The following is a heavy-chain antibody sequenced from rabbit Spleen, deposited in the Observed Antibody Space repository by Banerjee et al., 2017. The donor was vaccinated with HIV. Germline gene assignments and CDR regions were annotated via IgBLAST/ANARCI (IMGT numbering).Heavy chain of an antibody. J-gene: IGHJ4*01. D-gene: IGHD6-1*01. Sequence: QSLEESGGDLVKPGASLTLTCTASGFSFSSSYWICWVRQAPGKGLEWIACIDAGSSGSTYYSSWAKGLFIMSRTSSTTVTLQMTSLTAADTATYFCARSRYYDFDYSGYSYAIPNNLWGPGTLVTVS. CDR2: IDAGSSGST. CDR1: GFSFSSSYW. V-gene: IGHV1S40*01. CDR3: ARSRYYDFDYSGYSYAIPNNL.